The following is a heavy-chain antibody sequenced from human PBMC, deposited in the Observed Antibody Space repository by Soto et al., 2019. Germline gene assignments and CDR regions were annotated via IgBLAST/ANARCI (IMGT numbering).Heavy chain of an antibody. CDR3: YPLEWLLPQPDFDY. CDR2: ISAYNGNT. J-gene: IGHJ4*02. V-gene: IGHV1-18*01. D-gene: IGHD3-3*01. CDR1: GYXFTSYG. Sequence: ASVKVSCKASGYXFTSYGISWVRQAPGQGLEWMGWISAYNGNTNYAQKLQGRVTMTTDTSTSTAYMELRSLRSDDTAVYYCYPLEWLLPQPDFDYWGQGTLVTVSS.